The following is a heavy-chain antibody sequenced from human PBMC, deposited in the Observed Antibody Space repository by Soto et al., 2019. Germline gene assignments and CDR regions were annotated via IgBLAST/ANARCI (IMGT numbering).Heavy chain of an antibody. Sequence: GESLKISCKGSGYSFTSYWIGWVRQMPGKGLEWMGIIYPGDSDTRYSPSFQGQVTISADKSTSTAYMELSSLRSEDTAVYYCARGRDLILLWNPPTGFDYWGQGTLVTVSS. J-gene: IGHJ4*02. CDR2: IYPGDSDT. CDR3: ARGRDLILLWNPPTGFDY. D-gene: IGHD3-10*01. CDR1: GYSFTSYW. V-gene: IGHV5-51*01.